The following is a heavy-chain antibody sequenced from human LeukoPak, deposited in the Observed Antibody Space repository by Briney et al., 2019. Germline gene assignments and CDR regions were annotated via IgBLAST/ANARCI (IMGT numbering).Heavy chain of an antibody. CDR1: GFTFSSYS. D-gene: IGHD1-1*01. CDR2: ISSSSSYI. V-gene: IGHV3-21*01. J-gene: IGHJ3*02. Sequence: GGSLRLSCAASGFTFSSYSMNWVRQAPGKGLEWVSSISSSSSYIYYADSVKGRFTISRDNAKNSLYLQMNSLRAEDTAVYYCAREWYDWAAFDIWGQGTMVTVSS. CDR3: AREWYDWAAFDI.